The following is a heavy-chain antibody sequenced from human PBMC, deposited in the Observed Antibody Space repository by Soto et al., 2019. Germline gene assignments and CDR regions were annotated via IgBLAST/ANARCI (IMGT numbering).Heavy chain of an antibody. V-gene: IGHV3-9*01. J-gene: IGHJ6*02. Sequence: EVQLVESGGGLVQPGRSLKLSCAGFGFTFDDYTMHWVRQAPRKGLEWVSGISWNSGKLGYADSVKGRFTISRDNARNTLYLQMNSLRAEDTALYYCAKGVRKDWNEMDVWRQGTTVTVSS. D-gene: IGHD1-1*01. CDR2: ISWNSGKL. CDR1: GFTFDDYT. CDR3: AKGVRKDWNEMDV.